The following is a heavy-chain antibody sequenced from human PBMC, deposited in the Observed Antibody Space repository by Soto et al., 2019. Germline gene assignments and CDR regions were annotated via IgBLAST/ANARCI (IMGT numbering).Heavy chain of an antibody. J-gene: IGHJ6*03. CDR2: ISSSGSTI. CDR3: AREHCSSTSCYLAERAHYYMDV. Sequence: GGSLRLSCAASGFTFSDYYMSWIRQAPGKGLEWVSYISSSGSTIYYADSVKGRFTISRDNAKNSLYLQMNSLRAEDTAVYYCAREHCSSTSCYLAERAHYYMDVWGKGTTVTVSS. CDR1: GFTFSDYY. V-gene: IGHV3-11*01. D-gene: IGHD2-2*01.